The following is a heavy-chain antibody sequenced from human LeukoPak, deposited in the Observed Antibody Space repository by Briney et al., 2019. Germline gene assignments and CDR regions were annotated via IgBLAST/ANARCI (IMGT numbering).Heavy chain of an antibody. V-gene: IGHV3-23*01. CDR1: GFTFRIYA. D-gene: IGHD2-2*02. CDR2: ISASGASP. J-gene: IGHJ4*02. Sequence: PGGPLRLSCAASGFTFRIYAMSWVRQAPGKGLEWVSAISASGASPDYADSVKGRFTISRDNFKNTLYLQMNSLRAEDTALYYCAKAGETCTTASCYSRYSFDYWGQGTLVTVSS. CDR3: AKAGETCTTASCYSRYSFDY.